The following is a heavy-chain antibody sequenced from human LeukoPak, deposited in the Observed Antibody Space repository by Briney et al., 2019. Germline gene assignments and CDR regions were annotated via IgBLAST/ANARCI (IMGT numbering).Heavy chain of an antibody. CDR3: ARGAILGGYNLIDD. J-gene: IGHJ4*02. V-gene: IGHV3-30*04. CDR2: ILYDGSLE. Sequence: GGTLRLSCAASGFSFGTYAMHWVRQAPGKGLEWVALILYDGSLEHTADSVRGRFIISRDNSKNTLFLQMNSLRIEDTAVYYCARGAILGGYNLIDDWGQGTLVTVSS. D-gene: IGHD1-26*01. CDR1: GFSFGTYA.